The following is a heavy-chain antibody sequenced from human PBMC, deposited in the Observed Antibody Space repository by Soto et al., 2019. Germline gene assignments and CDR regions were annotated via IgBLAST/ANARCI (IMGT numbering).Heavy chain of an antibody. J-gene: IGHJ4*02. CDR2: ISGRGGST. V-gene: IGHV3-23*01. CDR1: GFTFSSYA. Sequence: EVQLLESGGGLVQPGGSLRLSCAASGFTFSSYAMSWVRQAPGKGLEWVSAISGRGGSTYYADSVKGRFTISRDNSKNTLYLQMNSLRAEDTAVYYCVKCDDIPTGIGGDYWGQGTLVTVSS. D-gene: IGHD3-9*01. CDR3: VKCDDIPTGIGGDY.